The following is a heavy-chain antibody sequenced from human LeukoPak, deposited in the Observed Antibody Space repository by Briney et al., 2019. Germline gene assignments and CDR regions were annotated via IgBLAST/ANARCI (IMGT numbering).Heavy chain of an antibody. J-gene: IGHJ4*02. D-gene: IGHD6-19*01. V-gene: IGHV4-59*01. CDR3: AREGRLTGYFGGLGFNY. CDR2: IDYSGST. Sequence: SETLSLTCTVSGGSISSYYWSWIRQPPGKGLEWIGNIDYSGSTIYNPALKSRVTMSVDTSKNQFSLNLTSVTAADTAVYYCAREGRLTGYFGGLGFNYWGQGILVTVSS. CDR1: GGSISSYY.